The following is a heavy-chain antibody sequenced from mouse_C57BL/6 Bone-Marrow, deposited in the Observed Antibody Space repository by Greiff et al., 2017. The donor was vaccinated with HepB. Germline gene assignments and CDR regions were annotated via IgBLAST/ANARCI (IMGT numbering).Heavy chain of an antibody. D-gene: IGHD2-3*01. J-gene: IGHJ3*01. Sequence: EVQVVESGGDLVKPGGSLKLSCAASGFTFSSYGMSWVRQTPDKRLEWVATISSGGSYTYYPDSVKGRFTISRDNAKNTLYLQMSSLKSEDTAMYYCARPYDGPFAYWGQGTRVTVSA. V-gene: IGHV5-6*01. CDR1: GFTFSSYG. CDR2: ISSGGSYT. CDR3: ARPYDGPFAY.